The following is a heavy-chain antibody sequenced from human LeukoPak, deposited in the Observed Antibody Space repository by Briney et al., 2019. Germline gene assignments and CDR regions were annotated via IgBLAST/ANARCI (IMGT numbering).Heavy chain of an antibody. V-gene: IGHV5-51*01. CDR3: ARRVGAGASDY. CDR1: GYSFTSYW. D-gene: IGHD1-26*01. Sequence: GESPKISCQGSGYSFTSYWIGWVRQMPGKGLEWMGIIYPGDSDTRYNPSFQGQVTISADKSITTTYLQWSSLKASDTAMYYCARRVGAGASDYWGQGTLVTVSS. J-gene: IGHJ4*02. CDR2: IYPGDSDT.